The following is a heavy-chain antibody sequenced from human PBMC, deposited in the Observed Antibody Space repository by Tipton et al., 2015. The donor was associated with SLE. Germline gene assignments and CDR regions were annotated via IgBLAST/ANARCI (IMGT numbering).Heavy chain of an antibody. V-gene: IGHV1-69*01. Sequence: QVQLVQSGPEVKTPGSSVKVSCKASGGTFSSYAISWVRQAPGQGLEWMGGIITIFGTANYAQKFQGGVTITTDESTSTAYMELSRLRSEDTAVYYCARDAAAGTGFAFDIWCQGTMVTGSS. CDR1: GGTFSSYA. CDR2: IITIFGTA. J-gene: IGHJ3*02. D-gene: IGHD6-13*01. CDR3: ARDAAAGTGFAFDI.